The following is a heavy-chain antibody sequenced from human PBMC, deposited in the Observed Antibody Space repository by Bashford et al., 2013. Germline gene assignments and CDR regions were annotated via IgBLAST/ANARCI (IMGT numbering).Heavy chain of an antibody. CDR2: IWFDGSNK. CDR1: GFTFSSYG. J-gene: IGHJ4*02. V-gene: IGHV3-33*08. D-gene: IGHD1-14*01. Sequence: GSLRLSCAASGFTFSSYGMHWVRQAPGKGLEWVAVIWFDGSNKYYGDSAKGRFTISRDNSKNTLYLQMNSLRADDTAVYYCARDFLAFQGKDPPGTAILWGQGTQVTVSS. CDR3: ARDFLAFQGKDPPGTAIL.